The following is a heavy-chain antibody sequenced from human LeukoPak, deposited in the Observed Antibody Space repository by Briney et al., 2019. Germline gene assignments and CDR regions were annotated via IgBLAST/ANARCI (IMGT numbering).Heavy chain of an antibody. J-gene: IGHJ4*02. CDR3: ARDVGTVAPHFDY. V-gene: IGHV3-33*01. CDR2: IWYDGSKK. CDR1: GFTFSNYG. Sequence: PGGSLRLSRVASGFTFSNYGMHWVRQAPGKGLEWVAVIWYDGSKKYYADSVKGRFTISRDDSKNTLYLQMDSLRAEDTAIYYCARDVGTVAPHFDYWGQGTLVTVSS. D-gene: IGHD6-19*01.